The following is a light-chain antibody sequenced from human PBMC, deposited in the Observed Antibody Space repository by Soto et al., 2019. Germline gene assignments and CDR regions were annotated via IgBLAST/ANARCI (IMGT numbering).Light chain of an antibody. V-gene: IGKV3-11*01. CDR2: DAS. Sequence: VVLTQSPATLSLSPGERATLSCRTSLSVSVYLDWYQQKPGQAPRLLISDASNRATGIPARFSGSGSGTDFTLTISSLEPEDFATYFCQQLYTYPHTFGLGTQLQI. J-gene: IGKJ2*01. CDR1: LSVSVY. CDR3: QQLYTYPHT.